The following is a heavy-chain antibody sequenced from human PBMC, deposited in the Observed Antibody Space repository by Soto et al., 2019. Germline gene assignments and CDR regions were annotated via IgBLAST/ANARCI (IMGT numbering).Heavy chain of an antibody. CDR3: AKDQGPMIVVVSPFDY. J-gene: IGHJ4*02. V-gene: IGHV3-23*01. Sequence: GGSLRLSCAASGFTFSSYAMSWVRQAPGKGLEWVSAISGSGGSTYYADSVKGRFTISRDNSKNTLYLQMNSLRAEDTAVYYCAKDQGPMIVVVSPFDYWGQGTLVTVSS. D-gene: IGHD3-22*01. CDR1: GFTFSSYA. CDR2: ISGSGGST.